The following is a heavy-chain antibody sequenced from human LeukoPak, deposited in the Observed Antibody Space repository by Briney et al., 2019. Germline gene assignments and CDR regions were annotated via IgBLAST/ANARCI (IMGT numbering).Heavy chain of an antibody. CDR3: ARGAGIAVAGQVDY. Sequence: GGSLRLSCAASGFTFSSYGMNWVRQAPGKGLEWVSSISSSSSYIYYAVSVKGRFTISRDNAKNSLYLQMNSLRAEDTAVYYCARGAGIAVAGQVDYWGQGTLVTVSS. CDR1: GFTFSSYG. D-gene: IGHD6-19*01. J-gene: IGHJ4*02. V-gene: IGHV3-21*01. CDR2: ISSSSSYI.